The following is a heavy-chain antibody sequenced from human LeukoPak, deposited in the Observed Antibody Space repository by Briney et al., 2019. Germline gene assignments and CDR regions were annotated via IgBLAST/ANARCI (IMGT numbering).Heavy chain of an antibody. Sequence: SETLSLTCALSGGSITDYFYNWVRQPPGKGLEWIGEINHSGSSTYNPSLKSRVIISVDTSKNQFSLQLTSVTAADTAVYYCARVGDLFGAHRVRGLPPDYYYMDVWGKGTMVTVSS. CDR2: INHSGSS. CDR1: GGSITDYF. V-gene: IGHV4-34*01. J-gene: IGHJ6*03. CDR3: ARVGDLFGAHRVRGLPPDYYYMDV. D-gene: IGHD3-10*01.